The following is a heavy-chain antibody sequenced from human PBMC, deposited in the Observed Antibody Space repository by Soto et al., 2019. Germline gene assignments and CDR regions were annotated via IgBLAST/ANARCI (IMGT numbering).Heavy chain of an antibody. CDR1: GYSFTSYW. CDR3: ARHFVGATTDFDY. CDR2: IDPSDSYT. J-gene: IGHJ4*02. Sequence: GESLKISCKGSGYSFTSYWISWVLQMPGKGLEWMGRIDPSDSYTNYSPSFQGHVTISADKSISTAYLQWSSLKASDTAMYYCARHFVGATTDFDYWGQGTPVTVSS. D-gene: IGHD1-26*01. V-gene: IGHV5-10-1*01.